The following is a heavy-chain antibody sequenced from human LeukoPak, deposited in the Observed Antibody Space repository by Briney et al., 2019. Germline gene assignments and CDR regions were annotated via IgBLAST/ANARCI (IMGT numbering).Heavy chain of an antibody. CDR3: ARQVMLSGHLSYFDL. CDR2: IYRSGST. CDR1: GGSINITNYY. J-gene: IGHJ2*01. Sequence: SETLSLTCSVSGGSINITNYYWGWIRQPPGKGLEWIGSIYRSGSTYYNPSLKSRVTISVDTSKKQFSLKLNSVTAADTAVYFCARQVMLSGHLSYFDLWGRGTLGTVSS. V-gene: IGHV4-39*01. D-gene: IGHD3-10*01.